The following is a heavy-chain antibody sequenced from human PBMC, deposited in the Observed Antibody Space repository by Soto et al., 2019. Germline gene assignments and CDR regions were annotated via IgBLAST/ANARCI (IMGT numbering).Heavy chain of an antibody. V-gene: IGHV3-23*01. Sequence: GGFLRLSCAASGFTFSSYAMSWVRQAPGKGLEWVSAISGSGGSTYYADSVKGRFTISRDNSKNTLYLQMNSLRAEDTAVYYCAKDRGLRFLEWLGSGYMDVWGKGTTVTVSS. D-gene: IGHD3-3*01. CDR1: GFTFSSYA. CDR3: AKDRGLRFLEWLGSGYMDV. J-gene: IGHJ6*03. CDR2: ISGSGGST.